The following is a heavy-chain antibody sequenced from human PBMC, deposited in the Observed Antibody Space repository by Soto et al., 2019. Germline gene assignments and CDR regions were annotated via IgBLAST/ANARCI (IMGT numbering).Heavy chain of an antibody. Sequence: SETLSLTCAVYGGSFSGYYWSWIRPPPGKGLEWIGEINHSGSTNYNPSLKSRVTISVDTSKNQFSLKLSSVTAADTAVYYCARSRQTNWNLDYWGQGTLVTVSS. CDR3: ARSRQTNWNLDY. CDR1: GGSFSGYY. J-gene: IGHJ4*02. D-gene: IGHD1-20*01. V-gene: IGHV4-34*01. CDR2: INHSGST.